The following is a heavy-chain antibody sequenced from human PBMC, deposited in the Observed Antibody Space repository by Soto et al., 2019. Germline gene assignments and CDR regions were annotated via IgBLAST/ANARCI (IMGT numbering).Heavy chain of an antibody. CDR2: ISQSGNT. Sequence: PSETLSLTCSIYSGSFSGYYLSWIRQPPGKGLEWIGEISQSGNTNYSPSLKSRVSISIDTSKKQFPLNLASVSAADTAVYYCARAPKVSGSSQTRPDFWGQGTLVTVYS. D-gene: IGHD6-6*01. CDR1: SGSFSGYY. J-gene: IGHJ4*02. CDR3: ARAPKVSGSSQTRPDF. V-gene: IGHV4-34*01.